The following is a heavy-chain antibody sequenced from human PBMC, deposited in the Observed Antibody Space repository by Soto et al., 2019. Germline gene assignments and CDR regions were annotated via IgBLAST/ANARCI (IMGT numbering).Heavy chain of an antibody. CDR3: AHRSFANDAFDV. Sequence: QITLKESGPTLVKPTQTLTLTCTFSGFSLSTSGVGVGWIRQPPGKALEWLVLIYWNDDKHYRPSLKSRLTIAKDTSKNQVALTMTNMEPVDTATYYCAHRSFANDAFDVWGHGTMVTFSA. J-gene: IGHJ3*01. D-gene: IGHD3-3*01. CDR1: GFSLSTSGVG. CDR2: IYWNDDK. V-gene: IGHV2-5*01.